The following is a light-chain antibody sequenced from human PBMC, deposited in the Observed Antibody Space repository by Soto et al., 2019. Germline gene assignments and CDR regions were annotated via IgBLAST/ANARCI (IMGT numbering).Light chain of an antibody. J-gene: IGLJ1*01. CDR3: AAWDDSLSGRNV. CDR1: SSNIGSNY. Sequence: QPVLTQPPSASGTPGQRVTIPCSGSSSNIGSNYVYWYQQLPGTAPKLLIYRNNQRPSGVPDRFSGSKSGTSASLAISGLRSEDEADYYCAAWDDSLSGRNVFGTGTKLTVL. V-gene: IGLV1-47*01. CDR2: RNN.